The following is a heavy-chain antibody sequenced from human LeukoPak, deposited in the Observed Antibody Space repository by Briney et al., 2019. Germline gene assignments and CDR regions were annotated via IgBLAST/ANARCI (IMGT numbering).Heavy chain of an antibody. CDR1: GGSISSYY. CDR3: ARGVVNYDSSGYYRDYFDY. CDR2: IYYSGST. V-gene: IGHV4-59*01. D-gene: IGHD3-22*01. Sequence: PSETLSLTCTVSGGSISSYYWSWIRQPPGKGLEWIGYIYYSGSTNYNPSLKSRVTISVDTSKNQFSLKLSSVTAADTAVYYCARGVVNYDSSGYYRDYFDYWGQGTLVTVSS. J-gene: IGHJ4*02.